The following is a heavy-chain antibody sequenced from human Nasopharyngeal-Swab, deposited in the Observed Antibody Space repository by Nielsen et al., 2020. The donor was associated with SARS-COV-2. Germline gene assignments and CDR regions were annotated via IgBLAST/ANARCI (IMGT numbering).Heavy chain of an antibody. CDR3: AKDGTKYDILTGLDY. J-gene: IGHJ4*02. CDR2: ISGSGGST. CDR1: GFTFSSYA. V-gene: IGHV3-23*01. Sequence: GESLKISCAASGFTFSSYAMSWVRQAPGKGLEWVSAISGSGGSTYYADSVKGRFTISRDNSKNTLYLQINSLRAEDTAVYYCAKDGTKYDILTGLDYWGQGTLVTVSS. D-gene: IGHD3-9*01.